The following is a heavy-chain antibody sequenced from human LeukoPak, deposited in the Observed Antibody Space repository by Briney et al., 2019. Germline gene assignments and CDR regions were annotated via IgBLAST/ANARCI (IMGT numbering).Heavy chain of an antibody. CDR3: ARRDCSSFKCYSFDY. CDR2: INPSGGST. CDR1: GYTFTSYY. D-gene: IGHD2-2*01. J-gene: IGHJ4*02. V-gene: IGHV1-46*01. Sequence: WASVKVSCKAFGYTFTSYYMHWVRQAPGQGLEWMGIINPSGGSTSYAQKFQGRVTMTRDTSTSTVYMELSSLRSEDTAVYYCARRDCSSFKCYSFDYWGQGILVTVSS.